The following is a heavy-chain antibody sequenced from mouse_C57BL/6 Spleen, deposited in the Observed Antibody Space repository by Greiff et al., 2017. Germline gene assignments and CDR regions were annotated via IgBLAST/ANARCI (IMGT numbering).Heavy chain of an antibody. CDR1: GYTFTSYW. D-gene: IGHD1-1*01. CDR3: ARRYCGSSRDWYFDV. V-gene: IGHV1-55*01. Sequence: QVQLQQPGAELVKPGASVKMSCKASGYTFTSYWITWVKQRPGQGLEWIGDIYPGSGSTNYNEKFKSKATLTVDTSSSTAYMQLSSLTSEDSAVYYCARRYCGSSRDWYFDVWGTGTTVTVSS. J-gene: IGHJ1*03. CDR2: IYPGSGST.